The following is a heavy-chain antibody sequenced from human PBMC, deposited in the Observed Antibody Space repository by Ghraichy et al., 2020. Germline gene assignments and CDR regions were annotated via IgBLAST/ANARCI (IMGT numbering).Heavy chain of an antibody. CDR2: IRNKTKGSTT. J-gene: IGHJ4*02. D-gene: IGHD3-10*01. Sequence: GGSLRLSCVASGFTFSVHYMDWVRQAPGKGLEWVGRIRNKTKGSTTEYAASVKGRFTISRDDSKNSLYLQMNSLKTEDTAMYYCARDYAESGAYFDYWGQGTPVTVAS. CDR3: ARDYAESGAYFDY. CDR1: GFTFSVHY. V-gene: IGHV3-72*01.